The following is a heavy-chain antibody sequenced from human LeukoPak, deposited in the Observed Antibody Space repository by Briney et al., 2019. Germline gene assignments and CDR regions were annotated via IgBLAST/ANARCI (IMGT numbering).Heavy chain of an antibody. CDR1: GFTFSSYA. CDR3: AKGRLGATTNWFDP. V-gene: IGHV3-30*04. CDR2: ISYDGSNK. D-gene: IGHD1-26*01. J-gene: IGHJ5*02. Sequence: GGSLRLSCAASGFTFSSYAMHWVRQAPGKGLEWVAVISYDGSNKYYADSVKGRFTISRDNSKNTLYLQMNRMRAEDTALYYCAKGRLGATTNWFDPWGQGTLVTVSS.